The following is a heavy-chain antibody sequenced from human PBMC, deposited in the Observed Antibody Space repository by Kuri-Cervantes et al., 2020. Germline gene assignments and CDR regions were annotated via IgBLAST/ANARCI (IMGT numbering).Heavy chain of an antibody. CDR2: ISWNSGSI. CDR3: AKDYGSGSLNAAFDI. CDR1: GFTFDDYA. D-gene: IGHD3-10*01. J-gene: IGHJ3*02. Sequence: SLKISCAASGFTFDDYAMHWVRQAPGKGLEWVSGISWNSGSIGYADSVKGRFTISRDNAKNSLYLQMNSLRAEDTALYYCAKDYGSGSLNAAFDIWGQGTMVTVSS. V-gene: IGHV3-9*01.